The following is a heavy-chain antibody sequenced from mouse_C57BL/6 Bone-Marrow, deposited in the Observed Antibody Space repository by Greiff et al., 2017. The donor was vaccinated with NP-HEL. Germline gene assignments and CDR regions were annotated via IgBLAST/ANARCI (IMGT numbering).Heavy chain of an antibody. CDR1: GYNFTSYW. V-gene: IGHV1-64*01. CDR3: ARGTAHNYFDD. D-gene: IGHD3-2*02. CDR2: IHPNSGST. J-gene: IGHJ2*01. Sequence: QVQLQQPGAELVKPGASVKLSCKASGYNFTSYWMHWVKQRPGQGLEWIGMIHPNSGSTNYNEKFKSKATLTVDTSSSTAYMQLSSLTSEDSAVYYCARGTAHNYFDDWGQGTTLTVSS.